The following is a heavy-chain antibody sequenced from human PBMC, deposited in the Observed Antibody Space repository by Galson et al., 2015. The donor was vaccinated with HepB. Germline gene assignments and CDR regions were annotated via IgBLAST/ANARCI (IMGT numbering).Heavy chain of an antibody. V-gene: IGHV3-7*01. J-gene: IGHJ4*02. CDR3: ARIGTLGSGVGEDDY. Sequence: SLRLSCAASGFTFSRYWMSWVRQAPGKGLEWVAYIKEDGSQKYYVDSVKGRFTISRDNAKRSLYLQMNSLRVEDTALYYCARIGTLGSGVGEDDYWGQGTLVTVSS. CDR1: GFTFSRYW. CDR2: IKEDGSQK. D-gene: IGHD3-10*01.